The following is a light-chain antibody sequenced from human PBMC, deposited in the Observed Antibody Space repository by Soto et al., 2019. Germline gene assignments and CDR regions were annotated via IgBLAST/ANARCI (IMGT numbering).Light chain of an antibody. CDR2: DVS. CDR3: SSYSSISAYV. Sequence: QSALTQPASVSGSHGQSITISCTGTSSDVGGYNYVSWYQQHPGKAPKLMIYDVSNRPSGVSNRFSGSKSGDTASLTISGLQAEDEADYYCSSYSSISAYVFGIGTKLTVL. CDR1: SSDVGGYNY. J-gene: IGLJ1*01. V-gene: IGLV2-14*01.